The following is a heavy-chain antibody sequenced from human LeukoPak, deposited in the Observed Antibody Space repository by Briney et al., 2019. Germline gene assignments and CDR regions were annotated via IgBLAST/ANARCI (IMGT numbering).Heavy chain of an antibody. J-gene: IGHJ5*02. V-gene: IGHV4-30-2*01. Sequence: PSETLSLTCTVSGGSISSGGYYWSWIRQPPGKGLEWIGYIYHSGSTYYNPSLKSRVTISVDRSKNQFSLKLSSVTAADTAVYYCARDGASRASGSYDYWYDPWGQGTLVTVSS. D-gene: IGHD1-26*01. CDR1: GGSISSGGYY. CDR2: IYHSGST. CDR3: ARDGASRASGSYDYWYDP.